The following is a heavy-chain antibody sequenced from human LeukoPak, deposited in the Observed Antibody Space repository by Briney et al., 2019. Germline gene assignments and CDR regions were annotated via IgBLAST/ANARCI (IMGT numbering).Heavy chain of an antibody. Sequence: GGSLRLSCAASGFTFSSYSMNWVRQAPGKGLEWVSSISSSSSYIYYADSVKGRFTISRDNAKSSLYLQMNSLRAEDTAVYYCARATFARPFDYWGQGTLVTVSS. CDR3: ARATFARPFDY. CDR2: ISSSSSYI. V-gene: IGHV3-21*01. D-gene: IGHD6-6*01. J-gene: IGHJ4*02. CDR1: GFTFSSYS.